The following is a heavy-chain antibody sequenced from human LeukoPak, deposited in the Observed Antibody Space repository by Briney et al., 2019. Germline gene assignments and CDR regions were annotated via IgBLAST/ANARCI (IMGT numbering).Heavy chain of an antibody. Sequence: GGSLRLSCAASGFTFSSYAMSWVRQAPGKGLEWVSAISGSGGSTYYADSVKGRFTISRDNSKNTLYLQMNRLRAEDTAVHYCAKDSPTSGQQEDFDYWGQGTLVTVSS. CDR3: AKDSPTSGQQEDFDY. CDR1: GFTFSSYA. D-gene: IGHD6-13*01. V-gene: IGHV3-23*01. J-gene: IGHJ4*02. CDR2: ISGSGGST.